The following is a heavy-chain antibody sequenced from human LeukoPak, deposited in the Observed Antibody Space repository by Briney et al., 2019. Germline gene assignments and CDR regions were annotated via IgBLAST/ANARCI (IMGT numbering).Heavy chain of an antibody. CDR3: ARDLGNTMVRGVPGY. V-gene: IGHV1-2*04. J-gene: IGHJ4*02. D-gene: IGHD3-10*01. CDR2: INPNSGGT. Sequence: ASVKVSCKASGYTFTGYYIHWVRQAPGQGLEWMGWINPNSGGTNYAQKFQGWVTMTRDTSISTAYMELSRLRSDDTAVYYCARDLGNTMVRGVPGYWGQGTLVTVSS. CDR1: GYTFTGYY.